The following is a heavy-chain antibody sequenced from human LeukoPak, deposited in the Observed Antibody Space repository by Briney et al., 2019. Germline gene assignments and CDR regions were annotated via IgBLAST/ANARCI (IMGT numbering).Heavy chain of an antibody. V-gene: IGHV1-24*01. Sequence: ASVKVSCKASGYIFISYAMHWVRQAPGKGLEWMGGFDPEDGETIYAQKFRGRVTMTEDTSTDTAYMELSSLRSEDTAVYYCATGILLWFGENVYWGQGTLVTVSS. CDR3: ATGILLWFGENVY. CDR2: FDPEDGET. CDR1: GYIFISYA. D-gene: IGHD3-10*01. J-gene: IGHJ4*02.